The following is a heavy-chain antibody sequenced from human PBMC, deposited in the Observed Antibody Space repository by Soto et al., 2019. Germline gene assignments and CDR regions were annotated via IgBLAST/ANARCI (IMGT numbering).Heavy chain of an antibody. D-gene: IGHD5-18*01. J-gene: IGHJ4*02. Sequence: ASVKVSCKASGYTFTGYYMHWVRQAPGQGLEWMGWINPNSGGTNYAQKFQGWVTMIRDTSISTAYMELSRLRSDYTAVYYCARDRDLSKSIPGQWIQLWFPEAPSYYFDYWGQGTLVTVSS. CDR2: INPNSGGT. V-gene: IGHV1-2*04. CDR1: GYTFTGYY. CDR3: ARDRDLSKSIPGQWIQLWFPEAPSYYFDY.